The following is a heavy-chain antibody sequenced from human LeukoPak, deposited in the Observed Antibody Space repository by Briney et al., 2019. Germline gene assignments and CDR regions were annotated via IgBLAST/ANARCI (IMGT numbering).Heavy chain of an antibody. D-gene: IGHD1-26*01. Sequence: SETLSLTCTVSGGSISSGDYYWSWIRQPPGKGLEWIGYIYYSGSTYYNPSLKSRVSVSVDTSKNQFSLNLSSVTAADTAMYYCARVTGYSRRYFDLWGRGTLVTVSS. CDR3: ARVTGYSRRYFDL. J-gene: IGHJ2*01. V-gene: IGHV4-30-4*01. CDR1: GGSISSGDYY. CDR2: IYYSGST.